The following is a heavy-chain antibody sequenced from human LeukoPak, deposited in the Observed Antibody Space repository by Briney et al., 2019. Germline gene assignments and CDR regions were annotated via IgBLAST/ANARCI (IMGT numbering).Heavy chain of an antibody. CDR1: GFTFSNSA. Sequence: PGRSLRLSCAASGFTFSNSAMYWFRQAPGQGLEWEAFISYDGSNKNYADSVNGRFTISRDNSKNTLYLQMNSLRVEDTAVYYCARESSSSSSFDYWGQGTLVTVSS. CDR3: ARESSSSSSFDY. D-gene: IGHD6-6*01. V-gene: IGHV3-30-3*01. CDR2: ISYDGSNK. J-gene: IGHJ4*02.